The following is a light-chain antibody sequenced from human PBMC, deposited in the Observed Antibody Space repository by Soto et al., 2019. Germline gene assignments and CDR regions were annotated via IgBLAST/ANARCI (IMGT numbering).Light chain of an antibody. CDR2: EDS. CDR1: GGNIASNF. Sequence: NFMLTQPQSVSESPGKTVTISCTRSGGNIASNFVQWYQQRPGRAPTTVIYEDSQRPSGIPDRFSASIDSSSNSASLTISGLQTEDEADYYCLSYDRFHHWVFGGGTKLTVL. V-gene: IGLV6-57*04. CDR3: LSYDRFHHWV. J-gene: IGLJ3*02.